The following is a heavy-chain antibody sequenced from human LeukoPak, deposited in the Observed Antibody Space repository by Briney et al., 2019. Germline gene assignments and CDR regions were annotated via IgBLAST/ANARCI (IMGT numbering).Heavy chain of an antibody. CDR1: GFTFSSYE. D-gene: IGHD5-18*01. V-gene: IGHV3-48*03. Sequence: GGSLRLSCAASGFTFSSYEMNWVRQAPGKGLEWVSYISSSGSTIYYADAVKGRFTISRDNAKNSLYLQMNSLRAEDTPVYYCARDRKAGYSYRSTAVWGQGTTVTVSS. CDR2: ISSSGSTI. J-gene: IGHJ6*02. CDR3: ARDRKAGYSYRSTAV.